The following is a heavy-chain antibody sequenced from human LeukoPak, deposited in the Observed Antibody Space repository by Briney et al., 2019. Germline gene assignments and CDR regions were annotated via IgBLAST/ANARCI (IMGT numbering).Heavy chain of an antibody. D-gene: IGHD3-22*01. CDR1: GITLSNYG. Sequence: GGSLRLSCAVSGITLSNYGMTWVRQAPGKGLEWVAGISDSGGRTKYADSVKGRFTISRDNPKNTLYLQMNSLRAEDTAVYFCAKRGVVIRVILVGFHKEAYYFDSWGQGALVTVSS. CDR2: ISDSGGRT. CDR3: AKRGVVIRVILVGFHKEAYYFDS. J-gene: IGHJ4*02. V-gene: IGHV3-23*01.